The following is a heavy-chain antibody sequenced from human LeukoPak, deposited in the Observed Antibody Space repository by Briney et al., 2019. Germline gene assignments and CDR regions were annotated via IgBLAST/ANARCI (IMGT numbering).Heavy chain of an antibody. CDR3: ARGRSKNYSLTWGSNY. CDR2: IIPYNGHK. J-gene: IGHJ4*02. Sequence: ASVKVSCKASGYTFSSYGISWVRQAPGQGLEWMGWIIPYNGHKSYLQRLQGRVTMTTDASTSTAYMELRSLRSDDTAVYYCARGRSKNYSLTWGSNYWGQGTLVTVSS. V-gene: IGHV1-18*01. D-gene: IGHD2-15*01. CDR1: GYTFSSYG.